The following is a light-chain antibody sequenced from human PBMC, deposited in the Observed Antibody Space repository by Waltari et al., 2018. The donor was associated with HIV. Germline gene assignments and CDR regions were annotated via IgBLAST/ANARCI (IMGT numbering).Light chain of an antibody. CDR1: QSVSSSY. V-gene: IGKV3-20*01. CDR3: QQYGSSSLT. CDR2: GAS. Sequence: EIVLTQSPGTLSLSPGERATLSCRASQSVSSSYLAWCQQKPGQAPRLLIYGASSRATGIPDRFSGSVSVTDFTLTISRLEPEAFAVYYFQQYGSSSLTFGGGTKVEIK. J-gene: IGKJ4*01.